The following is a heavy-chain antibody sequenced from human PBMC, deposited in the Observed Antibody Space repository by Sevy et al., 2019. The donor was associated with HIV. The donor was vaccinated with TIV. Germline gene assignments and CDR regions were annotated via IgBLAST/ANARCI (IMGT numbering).Heavy chain of an antibody. D-gene: IGHD6-13*01. CDR3: ARAIGASGSF. Sequence: GGSLRLSCAASGFIFNDYWMHWVRQAPGKGLEWVAHINEDGNKQYYVDSVKGRFTISRDNAKSSVFLEMNSLTVDDAAVYYCARAIGASGSFWGQGTLLTVSS. V-gene: IGHV3-7*03. CDR2: INEDGNKQ. CDR1: GFIFNDYW. J-gene: IGHJ4*02.